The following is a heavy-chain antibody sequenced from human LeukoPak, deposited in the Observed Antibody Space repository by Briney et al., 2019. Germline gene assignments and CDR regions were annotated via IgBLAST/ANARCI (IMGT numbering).Heavy chain of an antibody. V-gene: IGHV4-59*08. Sequence: PSETLSLTCTVSGGSISSYYWSWIRQPPGKGLEWIGYIYYSGSTNYNPPLKSRVTISVDTSKNQFSLKLSSVTAADTAVYYCARHGTGGYSYGVVFYYMDVWGKGTTVTVSS. J-gene: IGHJ6*03. CDR3: ARHGTGGYSYGVVFYYMDV. CDR1: GGSISSYY. D-gene: IGHD5-18*01. CDR2: IYYSGST.